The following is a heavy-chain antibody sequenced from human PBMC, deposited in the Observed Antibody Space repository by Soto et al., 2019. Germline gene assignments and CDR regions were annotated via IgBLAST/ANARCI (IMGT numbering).Heavy chain of an antibody. Sequence: KPSETLSLTCAVSGGSISSSNWWSLVRQPPGKGLEWIGELYHSGSPHYDPSLKRRATISVDKSKNQFSLKLSSVTAADTAVYYCASFDGKHYFDYWGQGTLVTVSS. J-gene: IGHJ4*02. V-gene: IGHV4-4*02. CDR2: LYHSGSP. CDR3: ASFDGKHYFDY. CDR1: GGSISSSNW.